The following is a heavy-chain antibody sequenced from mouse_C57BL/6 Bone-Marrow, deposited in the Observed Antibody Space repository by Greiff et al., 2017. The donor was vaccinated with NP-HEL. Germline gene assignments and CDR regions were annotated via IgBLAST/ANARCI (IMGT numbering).Heavy chain of an antibody. J-gene: IGHJ2*01. D-gene: IGHD2-4*01. Sequence: VQLVESGPELVKPGASVKISCKASGYAFSSSWMNWVKQRPGKGLEWIGRIYPGDGDTNYNGKFKGKATLTADKSSSTAYMQLSSLTSEDSAVYFCARMITTSYFDYWGQGTTLTVSS. CDR3: ARMITTSYFDY. CDR2: IYPGDGDT. CDR1: GYAFSSSW. V-gene: IGHV1-82*01.